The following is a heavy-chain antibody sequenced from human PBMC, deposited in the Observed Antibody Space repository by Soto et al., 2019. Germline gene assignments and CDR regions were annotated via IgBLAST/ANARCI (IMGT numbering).Heavy chain of an antibody. Sequence: GGSLRLSCVASGFTFKGAWMNWVRQAPGKGLEWVGRVKSKVDGGTIDYAAPVKGRFTILRDDSKNTLYLQMDSLITEDTAVYFCSHGYGQYFNSWGQGTLVTVSS. CDR2: VKSKVDGGTI. J-gene: IGHJ4*02. CDR3: SHGYGQYFNS. D-gene: IGHD5-18*01. V-gene: IGHV3-15*07. CDR1: GFTFKGAW.